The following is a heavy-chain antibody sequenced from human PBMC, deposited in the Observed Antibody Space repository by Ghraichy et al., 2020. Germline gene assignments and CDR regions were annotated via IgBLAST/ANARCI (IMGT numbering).Heavy chain of an antibody. CDR3: AKEWHSSSFFDY. CDR1: GFTFSRSA. CDR2: IDGSGGGT. Sequence: GGSLRLSCAASGFTFSRSAMSWVRQAPGKGLEWVSRIDGSGGGTYYADSVKGRFTVSRDNSKNTLYLQMSSLRAEDTAVYYCAKEWHSSSFFDYWGQGTLVTVSS. V-gene: IGHV3-23*01. J-gene: IGHJ4*02. D-gene: IGHD6-13*01.